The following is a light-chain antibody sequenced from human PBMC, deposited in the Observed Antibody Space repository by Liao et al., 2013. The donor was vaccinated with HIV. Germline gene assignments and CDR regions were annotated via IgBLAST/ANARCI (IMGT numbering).Light chain of an antibody. Sequence: FVVTQPPSVSVAPGEAARITCGGNNIGRKSVHWYQQRPGQAPVLVIHFDSDRPSGIPERFSGSNSGNTATLTISGTQTMDEADYYCQAWDSSIYVVFGGGTKLTVL. V-gene: IGLV3-21*01. CDR2: FDS. J-gene: IGLJ2*01. CDR3: QAWDSSIYVV. CDR1: NIGRKS.